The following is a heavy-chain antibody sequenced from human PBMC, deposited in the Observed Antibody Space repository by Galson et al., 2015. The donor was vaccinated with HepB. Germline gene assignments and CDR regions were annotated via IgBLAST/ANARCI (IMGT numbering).Heavy chain of an antibody. J-gene: IGHJ4*02. CDR1: GFTFSSYA. Sequence: SLRLSCAASGFTFSSYAMHWVRQAPGKGLEYVSAISSNGGSTYYADSVKGRFTISRDNSKNTLYLQMSSLRAEDTAVYYCVKDQAPFGQLVGGVMVYWGQGTLVTVSS. V-gene: IGHV3-64D*06. D-gene: IGHD6-13*01. CDR2: ISSNGGST. CDR3: VKDQAPFGQLVGGVMVY.